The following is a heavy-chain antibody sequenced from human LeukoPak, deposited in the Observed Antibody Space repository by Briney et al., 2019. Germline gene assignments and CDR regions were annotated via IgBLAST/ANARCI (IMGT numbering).Heavy chain of an antibody. CDR3: ASHYYDSSGHAFDY. V-gene: IGHV3-30-3*01. CDR2: ISYDGSNK. CDR1: GFTFSSYA. D-gene: IGHD3-22*01. J-gene: IGHJ4*02. Sequence: GGSLRLSCAASGFTFSSYAMHWVSQAPGKGREWVAVISYDGSNKYYADSVKGRFTISRDNSKNTLYLQMNSLRAEDTAVYYCASHYYDSSGHAFDYWGQGTLVTVSS.